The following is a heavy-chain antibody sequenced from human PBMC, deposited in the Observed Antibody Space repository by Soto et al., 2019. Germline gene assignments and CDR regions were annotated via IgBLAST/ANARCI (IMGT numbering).Heavy chain of an antibody. V-gene: IGHV4-34*01. J-gene: IGHJ6*02. Sequence: QVQLQQWGAGLLKPSETLSLTCAVYGGSFSGYYWSWIRQPPGKGLEWIGEINHSGSTNYNPSLKSRVTISVDASKNQFSLKLSSVTAADTVVYYCARVVAPEVVRESRGGYCDVWGQGTTVTVSS. CDR3: ARVVAPEVVRESRGGYCDV. D-gene: IGHD2-15*01. CDR2: INHSGST. CDR1: GGSFSGYY.